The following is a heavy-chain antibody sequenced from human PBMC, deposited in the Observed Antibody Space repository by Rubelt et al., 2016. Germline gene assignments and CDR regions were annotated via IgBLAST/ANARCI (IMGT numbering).Heavy chain of an antibody. CDR1: GGSISGYY. CDR2: IYSSGST. CDR3: ARDQSGSYGVDY. V-gene: IGHV4-4*08. D-gene: IGHD1-26*01. Sequence: QVQLQESGPGLVKPSETLSLTCTVSGGSISGYYWSWIRQPPGKGLEWIGNIYSSGSTYYNPSLKSRLTISIDTSKNQFSLKLTSVTVEDTAGYYCARDQSGSYGVDYWGQGTLVTVSS. J-gene: IGHJ4*02.